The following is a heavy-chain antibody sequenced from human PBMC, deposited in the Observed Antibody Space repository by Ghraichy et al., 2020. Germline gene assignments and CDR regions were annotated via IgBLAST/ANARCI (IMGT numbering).Heavy chain of an antibody. D-gene: IGHD3-10*01. V-gene: IGHV4-59*01. Sequence: ESLNISCTVSGGSISSYYWSWIRQPPGKGLEWIGYIYYSGSTNYNPSLKSRVTISVDTSKNQFSLKLSSVTAADTAVYYWARGVVRYYYGSGSQTLNYGMDVWGQGTTVTVSS. CDR3: ARGVVRYYYGSGSQTLNYGMDV. CDR1: GGSISSYY. CDR2: IYYSGST. J-gene: IGHJ6*02.